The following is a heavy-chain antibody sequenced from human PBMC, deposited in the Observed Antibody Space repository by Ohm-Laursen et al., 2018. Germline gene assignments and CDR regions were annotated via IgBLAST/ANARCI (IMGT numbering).Heavy chain of an antibody. D-gene: IGHD6-6*01. CDR1: GFTLSSYD. CDR2: ISETGSHI. CDR3: ARDASRRAREGGMDV. Sequence: GSLRLSCAASGFTLSSYDMNWVRQAPGKGLEWISYISETGSHIYDADSMRGRFTVARDNAKNLLYLQRNSLRVEDTAVYYCARDASRRAREGGMDVWGQGTMVTVSS. J-gene: IGHJ6*02. V-gene: IGHV3-21*01.